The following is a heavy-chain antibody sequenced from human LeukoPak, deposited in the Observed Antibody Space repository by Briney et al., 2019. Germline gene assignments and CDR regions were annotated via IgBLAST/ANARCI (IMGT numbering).Heavy chain of an antibody. Sequence: SETLSLTCAVYGGSFSGYYWSWIRQPPGKGLEWIGEINHSGSTNYNPSLKSRVTISVDTSKNQFSLKLSSVTAADTAVYYCVRGVKNDFWSGYYHDYWGQGTLVTVSS. J-gene: IGHJ4*02. V-gene: IGHV4-34*01. D-gene: IGHD3-3*01. CDR3: VRGVKNDFWSGYYHDY. CDR1: GGSFSGYY. CDR2: INHSGST.